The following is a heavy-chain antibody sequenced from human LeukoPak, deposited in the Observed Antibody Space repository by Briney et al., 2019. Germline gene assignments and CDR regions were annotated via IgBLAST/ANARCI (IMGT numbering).Heavy chain of an antibody. V-gene: IGHV3-64D*09. CDR3: VKGGQYSSSSHFDY. D-gene: IGHD6-6*01. Sequence: GGSLRLSCSASGFTISIYATHWVRHAPGKGLEYVSGISSKGGSNYFADSVKGRFTISRDNSKETMFLERSSLMAEDTAVYYCVKGGQYSSSSHFDYWGQGTLVTVTS. CDR1: GFTISIYA. CDR2: ISSKGGSN. J-gene: IGHJ4*02.